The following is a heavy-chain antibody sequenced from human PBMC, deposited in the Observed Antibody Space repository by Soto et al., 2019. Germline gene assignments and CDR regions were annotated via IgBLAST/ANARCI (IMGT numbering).Heavy chain of an antibody. J-gene: IGHJ5*02. D-gene: IGHD2-21*01. V-gene: IGHV4-59*12. Sequence: SEALSLPCVVSGCSITSYHWSWIRQFPGKGLEWIAYTAYTGNTYYNPSLKGRVTVSLDHSRNQFSLRLNSVTAADTAVYFCASSKYDVVAGSVWFDPWGQGTLVTVSS. CDR2: TAYTGNT. CDR3: ASSKYDVVAGSVWFDP. CDR1: GCSITSYH.